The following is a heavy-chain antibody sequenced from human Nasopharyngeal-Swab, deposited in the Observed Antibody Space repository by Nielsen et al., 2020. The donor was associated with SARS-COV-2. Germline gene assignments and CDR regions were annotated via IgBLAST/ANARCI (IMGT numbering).Heavy chain of an antibody. CDR2: ISSYNGNT. Sequence: GESLKVSCKASGYTYTSYGINWVRQAPGQGLEWMGWISSYNGNTNYAQKVQGRVTMTTDTSTSTAYMELRSLRSDDTAVYYCARGRDDDYWGQGTLVTVSS. J-gene: IGHJ4*02. CDR1: GYTYTSYG. V-gene: IGHV1-18*01. CDR3: ARGRDDDY.